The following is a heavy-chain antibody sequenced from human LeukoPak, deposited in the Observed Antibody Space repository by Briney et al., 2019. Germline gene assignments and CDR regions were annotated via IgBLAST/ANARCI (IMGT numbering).Heavy chain of an antibody. V-gene: IGHV1-69*05. Sequence: GASVKVSCKASGGTFSSYAISWVRQAPGQGLEWMGGIIPIFGTANYAQKFQGRVTMTRDTSTSTVYMELSSLRSEDTAVYYCARDSEGGSPYWGQGTLVTVSS. J-gene: IGHJ4*02. D-gene: IGHD2-15*01. CDR1: GGTFSSYA. CDR3: ARDSEGGSPY. CDR2: IIPIFGTA.